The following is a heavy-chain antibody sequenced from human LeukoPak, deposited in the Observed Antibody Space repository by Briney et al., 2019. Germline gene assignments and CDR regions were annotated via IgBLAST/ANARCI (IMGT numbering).Heavy chain of an antibody. J-gene: IGHJ4*02. Sequence: ASVKVSCKISGFGLSVLSIHWMRQAPRKGLEWVGGIRPETGEPIYAQKFQGRVTVTEDTVTDTGYMELRSLTSDDTAVYFCTTDSGRSYFYFNFWGQGTLVTVSS. CDR1: GFGLSVLS. D-gene: IGHD3-10*01. V-gene: IGHV1-24*01. CDR3: TTDSGRSYFYFNF. CDR2: IRPETGEP.